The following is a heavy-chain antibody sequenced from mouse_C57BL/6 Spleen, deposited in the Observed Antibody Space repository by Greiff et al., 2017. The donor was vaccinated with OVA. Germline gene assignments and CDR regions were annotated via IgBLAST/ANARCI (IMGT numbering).Heavy chain of an antibody. J-gene: IGHJ4*01. D-gene: IGHD1-1*01. CDR3: AREIYYYGSRGYAMDY. CDR1: GFTFSSYA. Sequence: EVQGVESGGGLVKPGGSLKLSCAASGFTFSSYAMSWVRQTPEKRLEWVATISDGGSYTYYPDNVKGRFTISRDNAKNNLYLQMSHLKSEDTAMYYCAREIYYYGSRGYAMDYWGQGTSVTVSS. CDR2: ISDGGSYT. V-gene: IGHV5-4*01.